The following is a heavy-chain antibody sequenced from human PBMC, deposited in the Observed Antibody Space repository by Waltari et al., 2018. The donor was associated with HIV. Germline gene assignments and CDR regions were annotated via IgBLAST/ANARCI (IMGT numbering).Heavy chain of an antibody. CDR2: MNPNSGNT. Sequence: QVQLVQSGAEVQKPGASVKVSCKASGYTFTSYDINWVRQATGQGLEWMGWMNPNSGNTGYAQKCQGRVTMTRNTSIITAYMELISLRSEDTAVYYCATSLGDCSSTSCQSGAFDIWGQGTMVTVSS. CDR3: ATSLGDCSSTSCQSGAFDI. D-gene: IGHD2-2*01. J-gene: IGHJ3*02. V-gene: IGHV1-8*01. CDR1: GYTFTSYD.